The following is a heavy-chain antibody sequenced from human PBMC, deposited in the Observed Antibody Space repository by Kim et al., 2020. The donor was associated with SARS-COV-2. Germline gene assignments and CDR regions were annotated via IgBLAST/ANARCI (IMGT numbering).Heavy chain of an antibody. CDR2: INHSGST. D-gene: IGHD5-18*01. CDR3: ARSYTAMVIDY. Sequence: SETLSLTCAVYGGSFSGYYWSWIRQPPGKGLEWIGEINHSGSTNYNPSLKSRVTISVDTSKNQFSLKLSSVTAADTAVYYCARSYTAMVIDYWGQGTLVTVSS. CDR1: GGSFSGYY. J-gene: IGHJ4*02. V-gene: IGHV4-34*01.